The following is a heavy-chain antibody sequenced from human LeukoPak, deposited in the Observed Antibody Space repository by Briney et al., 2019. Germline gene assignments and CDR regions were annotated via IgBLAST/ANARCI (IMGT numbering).Heavy chain of an antibody. V-gene: IGHV4-34*01. CDR3: ARGRAKLLWFGELSDYYYYMDV. J-gene: IGHJ6*03. CDR1: GGSFSGYY. CDR2: INHSGST. Sequence: PSETLSLTCAVYGGSFSGYYWSWIRQPPGKGLEWIGAINHSGSTYYNPSLKSRVTISVDTSKNQFSLKLSSVTAADTAVYYCARGRAKLLWFGELSDYYYYMDVWGKGTTVTVSS. D-gene: IGHD3-10*01.